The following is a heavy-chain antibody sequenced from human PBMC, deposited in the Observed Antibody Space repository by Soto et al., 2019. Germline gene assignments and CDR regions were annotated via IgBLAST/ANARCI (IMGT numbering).Heavy chain of an antibody. CDR3: TRGYWYSSCWLALCYVMSV. D-gene: IGHD6-19*01. Sequence: GGSLRLSCTASGFTFGDYAMSWFRQAPGKGLEWVGFIRSKAYGGTTEYAASVKGRFTISRDDSKSIAYLQMNSLKTEDTAVYYCTRGYWYSSCWLALCYVMSVWGQGTTVPGSS. CDR1: GFTFGDYA. J-gene: IGHJ6*02. CDR2: IRSKAYGGTT. V-gene: IGHV3-49*03.